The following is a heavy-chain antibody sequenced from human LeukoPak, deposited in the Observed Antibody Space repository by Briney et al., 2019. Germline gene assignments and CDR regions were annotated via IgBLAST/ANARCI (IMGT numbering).Heavy chain of an antibody. D-gene: IGHD5-24*01. J-gene: IGHJ5*02. Sequence: PGGSLRLSCAVSGFTFSTYAVSWVRQAPGKGLEWVSVISGSGDNTYYADSVKGRFTISRDNFKNTLYLQMNSLRAEDTALYYCTKRPSTDGYNSWGQGTLVTVSS. CDR3: TKRPSTDGYNS. CDR2: ISGSGDNT. V-gene: IGHV3-23*01. CDR1: GFTFSTYA.